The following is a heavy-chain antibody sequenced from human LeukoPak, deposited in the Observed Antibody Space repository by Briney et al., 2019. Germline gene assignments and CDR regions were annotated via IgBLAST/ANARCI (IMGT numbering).Heavy chain of an antibody. D-gene: IGHD5-24*01. CDR2: IYYSRST. CDR1: GGSISSSSYY. V-gene: IGHV4-39*07. J-gene: IGHJ4*02. CDR3: ARVHRDGYNCD. Sequence: SETLSLTCTVSGGSISSSSYYWGWIRQPPGKGLEWIGSIYYSRSTYHNPSLKSRVTISVDTSKNQFSLKLSSVTAADTAVYYCARVHRDGYNCDWGQGTLVTVSS.